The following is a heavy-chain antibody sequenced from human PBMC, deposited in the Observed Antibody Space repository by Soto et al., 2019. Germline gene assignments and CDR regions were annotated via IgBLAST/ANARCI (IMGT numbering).Heavy chain of an antibody. CDR3: ARHGPLSNNWNQLDY. V-gene: IGHV4-39*01. J-gene: IGHJ4*02. D-gene: IGHD1-1*01. Sequence: QLQLQESGPGLVKPSETLLLTCTVSGGSISSSPYYWGWIRQPPGKGLEWIGNIYYNGNTFYNPSLKSRVTISVNTSKNQFSLKLSSVTAADTAVYYCARHGPLSNNWNQLDYWGQGTLVTVSS. CDR2: IYYNGNT. CDR1: GGSISSSPYY.